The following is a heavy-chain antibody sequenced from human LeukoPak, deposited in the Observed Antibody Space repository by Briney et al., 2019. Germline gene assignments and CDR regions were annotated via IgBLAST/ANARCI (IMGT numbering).Heavy chain of an antibody. CDR3: ARTYCGTNACPFDH. CDR1: GGSICTYY. Sequence: PSETLSLTCTVSGGSICTYYWSWIRQPPGKGLESLGFIFHTGTTNYNPSLNRRVTISVDTSKNQFSLKLSSVTAADTAIYYCARTYCGTNACPFDHWGQGNLVTVSS. D-gene: IGHD2-21*01. V-gene: IGHV4-59*08. J-gene: IGHJ4*02. CDR2: IFHTGTT.